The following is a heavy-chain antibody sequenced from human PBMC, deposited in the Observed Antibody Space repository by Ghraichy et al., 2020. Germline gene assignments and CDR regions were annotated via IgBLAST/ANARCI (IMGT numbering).Heavy chain of an antibody. J-gene: IGHJ4*02. CDR1: GFTFSSYW. CDR2: IKQDGSEK. D-gene: IGHD3-10*01. CDR3: ARDRAAKNY. Sequence: GESLNISCAASGFTFSSYWMSWVRQAPGKGLEWVANIKQDGSEKYYVDSVKGRFTISRDNAKNSLYLQMNSLRAEDTAVYYCARDRAAKNYWGQGTLVTVSS. V-gene: IGHV3-7*01.